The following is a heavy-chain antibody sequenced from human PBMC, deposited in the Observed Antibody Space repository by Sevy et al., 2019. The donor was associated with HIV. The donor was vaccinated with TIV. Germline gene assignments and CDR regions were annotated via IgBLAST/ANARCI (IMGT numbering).Heavy chain of an antibody. D-gene: IGHD3-9*01. Sequence: GGSLRLSCAASGFLFGTHAMSWVRQAPGKGLEWVSGITSSASTTYYADSVKGRFTISRDNSKNTLSLQMNNLRAEDTAVYYCTKDAGWPLWGQGTLVTVSS. J-gene: IGHJ4*02. V-gene: IGHV3-23*01. CDR3: TKDAGWPL. CDR1: GFLFGTHA. CDR2: ITSSASTT.